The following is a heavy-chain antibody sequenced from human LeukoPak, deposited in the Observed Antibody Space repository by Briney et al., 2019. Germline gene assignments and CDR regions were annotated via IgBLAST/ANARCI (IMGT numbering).Heavy chain of an antibody. V-gene: IGHV3-23*01. Sequence: GSLRLSCAASGFTFSSYAMSWVRQAPGKGLEWVSAISGSGGSTYYADSVKGRFTISRDNSKNTLYLQMNSLRAEDTAVYYCAKMPLLRFLEWLWAHDAFDIWGQGTMVTVSS. CDR2: ISGSGGST. D-gene: IGHD3-3*01. CDR1: GFTFSSYA. CDR3: AKMPLLRFLEWLWAHDAFDI. J-gene: IGHJ3*02.